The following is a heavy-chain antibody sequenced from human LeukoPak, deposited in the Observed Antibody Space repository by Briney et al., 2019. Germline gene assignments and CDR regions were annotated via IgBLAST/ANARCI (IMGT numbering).Heavy chain of an antibody. CDR2: ISDNGDVT. J-gene: IGHJ4*02. CDR1: GFTFSSYA. CDR3: AGYCSGGSCTTFDY. D-gene: IGHD2-15*01. V-gene: IGHV3-64D*06. Sequence: PGGSLRLSCSASGFTFSSYALHWVRQPLGKGLEYVSAISDNGDVTYYADSVKGRFTISKDNSKNTLYLQMSSLRAEDTALYYCAGYCSGGSCTTFDYWGQGTLVTVSS.